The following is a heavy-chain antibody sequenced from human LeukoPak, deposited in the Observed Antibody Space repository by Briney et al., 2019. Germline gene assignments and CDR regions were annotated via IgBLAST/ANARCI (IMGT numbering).Heavy chain of an antibody. CDR3: ARDSLRYFDWFLMAESNVLDY. CDR1: RFIFDDYA. CDR2: ISCESCFI. Sequence: GGSLRLSCAAARFIFDDYAMHWVRQAPGQGLEWVSNISCESCFIGYADSVKGRFTISRDNAKNSLYLQMNSLRAEDTAVYYCARDSLRYFDWFLMAESNVLDYWGQGTLVTVSS. V-gene: IGHV3-9*01. D-gene: IGHD3-9*01. J-gene: IGHJ4*02.